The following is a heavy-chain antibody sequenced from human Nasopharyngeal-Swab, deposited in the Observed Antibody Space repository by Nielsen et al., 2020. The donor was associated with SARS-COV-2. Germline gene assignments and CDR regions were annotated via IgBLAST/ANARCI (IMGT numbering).Heavy chain of an antibody. CDR2: INPSGGGT. V-gene: IGHV1-46*01. J-gene: IGHJ6*02. CDR1: VYTFTTYY. CDR3: ARMMYFHGYYAMDV. Sequence: ASVKVSCKASVYTFTTYYIHWVRQAPGQGLEWMGIINPSGGGTNYAQKFKGRATMTGDTPTGTVYMELTSLTSEDTAVYYCARMMYFHGYYAMDVWGQGTTVTVSS. D-gene: IGHD3-10*01.